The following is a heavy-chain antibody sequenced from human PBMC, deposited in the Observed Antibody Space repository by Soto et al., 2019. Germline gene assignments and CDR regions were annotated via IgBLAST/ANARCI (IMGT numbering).Heavy chain of an antibody. CDR2: ISTYNGNT. V-gene: IGHV1-18*01. Sequence: GASVKVSCKASGYSFTNYGMSWVRQAPRQGLEWMGWISTYNGNTKYAQKLQGRVTMTTDTFTSTAYMELRSLRSDDTAVYFCARDRPSMGATTPGMDVWGQGTTVTVSS. CDR1: GYSFTNYG. J-gene: IGHJ6*02. D-gene: IGHD1-26*01. CDR3: ARDRPSMGATTPGMDV.